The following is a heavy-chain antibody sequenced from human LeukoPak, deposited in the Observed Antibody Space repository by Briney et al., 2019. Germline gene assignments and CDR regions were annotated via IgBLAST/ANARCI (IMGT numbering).Heavy chain of an antibody. CDR2: INPSGGST. CDR3: ATASLGWFDP. J-gene: IGHJ5*02. CDR1: GYTFTSYY. V-gene: IGHV1-46*01. Sequence: ASVKVSCKASGYTFTSYYMHWVRQAPGQGLEWMGIINPSGGSTSYAQKFQGRVTMTEDTSTDTAYMELSSLRSEDTAVYYCATASLGWFDPWGQGTLVTVSS.